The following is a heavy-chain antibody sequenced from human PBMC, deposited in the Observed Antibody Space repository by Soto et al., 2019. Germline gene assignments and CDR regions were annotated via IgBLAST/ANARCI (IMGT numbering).Heavy chain of an antibody. D-gene: IGHD2-2*01. CDR2: ISHGGST. V-gene: IGHV4-4*02. Sequence: QVQLQESGPGLVTPSGTLSLTCAVSGGSISSSNWWSWVRQPPGKGLEWIGAISHGGSTNYNPSLKIRVNISVDKSKRQLSLKLSSVPAADTAVYYCAVLVPAVDFYYGLDVWGQGTAVTVSS. J-gene: IGHJ6*02. CDR3: AVLVPAVDFYYGLDV. CDR1: GGSISSSNW.